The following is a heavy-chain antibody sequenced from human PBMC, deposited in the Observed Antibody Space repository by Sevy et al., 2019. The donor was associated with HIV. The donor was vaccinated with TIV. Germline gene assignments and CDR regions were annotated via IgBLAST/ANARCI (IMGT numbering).Heavy chain of an antibody. V-gene: IGHV3-23*01. CDR2: ISGSGDST. D-gene: IGHD3-10*01. CDR3: AKEGRGYHGSGSSDY. CDR1: GFTFSSYA. J-gene: IGHJ4*02. Sequence: RGSLRLSCAASGFTFSSYAMSWVRQAPGKGLEWVSVISGSGDSTYYIDSVKGRFTISRDNSKNTLYLQMNSLRAEDTAVYYCAKEGRGYHGSGSSDYWGQGALVTVSS.